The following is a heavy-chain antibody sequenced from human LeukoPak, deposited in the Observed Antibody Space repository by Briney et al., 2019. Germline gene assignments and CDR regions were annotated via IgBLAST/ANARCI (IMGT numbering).Heavy chain of an antibody. Sequence: SETLSLTCTVSGDSISSGDYYWSWIRQPPGKGLEWIGYIYYSGSSYYNPSLKSRVTMSVDTSKNQFSLKLSSVTAADTALYYCASLNGDPSYWSFDLWGRGTLVTVSS. CDR2: IYYSGSS. CDR1: GDSISSGDYY. V-gene: IGHV4-30-4*01. J-gene: IGHJ2*01. CDR3: ASLNGDPSYWSFDL. D-gene: IGHD4-17*01.